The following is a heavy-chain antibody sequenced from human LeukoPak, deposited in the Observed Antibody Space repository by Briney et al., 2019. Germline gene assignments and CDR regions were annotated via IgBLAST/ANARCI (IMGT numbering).Heavy chain of an antibody. CDR1: GFTFSSYA. CDR3: AKDAESPLRMVRGVMGPFDY. V-gene: IGHV3-23*01. J-gene: IGHJ4*02. D-gene: IGHD3-10*01. CDR2: ISGSGGST. Sequence: PGGSLRLSCAASGFTFSSYAMSWVRQAPGKGLEWVSAISGSGGSTYYADSVKGRFTISRDNSKNTLYLQMNSLRAEDTAVYYCAKDAESPLRMVRGVMGPFDYWGQGTLVTVSS.